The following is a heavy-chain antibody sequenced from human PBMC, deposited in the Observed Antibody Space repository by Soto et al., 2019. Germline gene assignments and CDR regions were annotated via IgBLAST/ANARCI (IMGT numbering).Heavy chain of an antibody. CDR2: INPNSGAT. V-gene: IGHV1-2*02. CDR3: APHYPDSSGYFDH. CDR1: GYMFTGNY. Sequence: QVQLVQSGTEVKKPGASVKVSCKASGYMFTGNYMHWVRQAPGQGIEYMGWINPNSGATNYAQKFQGRVTMTWYTSISTAYVELSRLRSDDTAVYYCAPHYPDSSGYFDHWGQGTLVTVSS. J-gene: IGHJ4*02. D-gene: IGHD3-22*01.